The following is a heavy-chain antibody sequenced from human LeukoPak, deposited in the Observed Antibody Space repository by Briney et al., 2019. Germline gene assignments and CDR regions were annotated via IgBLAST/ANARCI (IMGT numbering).Heavy chain of an antibody. V-gene: IGHV3-30*18. Sequence: GRSLRLSCAASGFTFSSYGMHWVRQAPGKGLEWVAVISYDGSNKYYADSVKGRFTISRDNSKNTLYLQMNSLRAEDTAVYYCAKVEDYGDDAPVGDYWGQGTLVTVSS. CDR3: AKVEDYGDDAPVGDY. CDR1: GFTFSSYG. CDR2: ISYDGSNK. D-gene: IGHD4-17*01. J-gene: IGHJ4*02.